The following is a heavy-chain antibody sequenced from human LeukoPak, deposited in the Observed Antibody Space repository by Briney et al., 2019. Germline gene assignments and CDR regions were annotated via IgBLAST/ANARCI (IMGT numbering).Heavy chain of an antibody. V-gene: IGHV3-21*01. CDR1: GFIVSNNY. D-gene: IGHD4-11*01. CDR3: ANGATRNDFDY. J-gene: IGHJ4*02. CDR2: ISSSSSYI. Sequence: GGSLRLSCAASGFIVSNNYMSWVRQAPGKGLEWVSSISSSSSYIYYADSVKGRFTISRDNAKNSLYLQMNSLRAEDTAVYYCANGATRNDFDYWGQGTLVTVSS.